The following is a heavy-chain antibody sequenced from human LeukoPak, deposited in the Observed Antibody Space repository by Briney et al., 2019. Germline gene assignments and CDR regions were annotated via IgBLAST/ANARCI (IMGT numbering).Heavy chain of an antibody. CDR3: ASHYYDSSGYYYGVDY. D-gene: IGHD3-22*01. V-gene: IGHV3-48*03. J-gene: IGHJ4*02. CDR2: ISRSGSTI. Sequence: GGSLRLSCAASGFTFSSYEMNWVRQAPGKGLEWVSYISRSGSTIYYADSVKGRFTISRDNAKNSLYLQMNSLRAEDTAVYYCASHYYDSSGYYYGVDYWGQGTLVTVSS. CDR1: GFTFSSYE.